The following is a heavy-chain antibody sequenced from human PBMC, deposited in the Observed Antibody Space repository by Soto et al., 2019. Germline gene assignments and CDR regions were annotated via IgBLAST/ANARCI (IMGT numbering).Heavy chain of an antibody. D-gene: IGHD3-22*01. Sequence: SETLSLTCTVSGGSISSGGYYWSWIRQHPGKGLEWIGYIYYSGSTYYNPSLKSRVTISVDTSKNQFSLKLSSVTAADTAVYYCARHRPDYYDSSGYHFDYWGQGTLVTVSS. CDR2: IYYSGST. J-gene: IGHJ4*02. CDR3: ARHRPDYYDSSGYHFDY. V-gene: IGHV4-39*01. CDR1: GGSISSGGYY.